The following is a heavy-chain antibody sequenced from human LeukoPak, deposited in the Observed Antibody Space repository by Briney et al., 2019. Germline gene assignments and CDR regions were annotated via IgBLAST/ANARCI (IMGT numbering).Heavy chain of an antibody. CDR3: ASSPRGTEYFHH. Sequence: SETLSLTCAVSGGSISSSNWWSWVRQPPGKGLEWIGEIYHSGYTNYNPSLKSRVTISIDKSKNQLSLKVNSVMAADTAVYYCASSPRGTEYFHHWGQGTLVTVSS. CDR2: IYHSGYT. V-gene: IGHV4-4*02. J-gene: IGHJ1*01. D-gene: IGHD3-10*01. CDR1: GGSISSSNW.